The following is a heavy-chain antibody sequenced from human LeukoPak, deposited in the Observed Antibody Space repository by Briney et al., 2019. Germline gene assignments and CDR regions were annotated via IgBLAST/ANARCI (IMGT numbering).Heavy chain of an antibody. V-gene: IGHV4-59*10. Sequence: SETLSLTCAVYGGSFSGYYWTWIRQPAGKGLEWIGRVYTSGGTNYNPSLKSRVTISVDTSKNQFSLKLSSVTAADTAVYYCAGPKGTAYYYGSGSQNNWFDPWGQGTLVTVSS. J-gene: IGHJ5*02. D-gene: IGHD3-10*01. CDR1: GGSFSGYY. CDR2: VYTSGGT. CDR3: AGPKGTAYYYGSGSQNNWFDP.